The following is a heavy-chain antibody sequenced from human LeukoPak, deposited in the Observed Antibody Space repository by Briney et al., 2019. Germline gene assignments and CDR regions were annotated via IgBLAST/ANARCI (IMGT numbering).Heavy chain of an antibody. Sequence: SVKVSCKGSGDTLTKYGISWVRQAPGQGLEWMGRTVPLLGITNHIEKFQARVTMSADKYTGTVYMELRSLRFEDTAVYYCARDAGDDFYCGDPDLWGQGTLIIVSS. D-gene: IGHD3-3*01. V-gene: IGHV1-69*04. CDR2: TVPLLGIT. CDR3: ARDAGDDFYCGDPDL. J-gene: IGHJ5*02. CDR1: GDTLTKYG.